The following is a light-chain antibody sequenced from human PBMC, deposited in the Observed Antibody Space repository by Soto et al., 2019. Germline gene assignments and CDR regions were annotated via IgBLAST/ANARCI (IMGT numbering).Light chain of an antibody. CDR2: GAS. V-gene: IGKV3-15*01. J-gene: IGKJ1*01. Sequence: VMTQSPDTVSVSKRERATLSCRASQSVSSNLAWYQQKPGQAPRLLIYGASTRATGIAARFSGSGSGTDFTLTISSLQSEDFAVYYCQLYNNWPRTFGRGTKVDIK. CDR3: QLYNNWPRT. CDR1: QSVSSN.